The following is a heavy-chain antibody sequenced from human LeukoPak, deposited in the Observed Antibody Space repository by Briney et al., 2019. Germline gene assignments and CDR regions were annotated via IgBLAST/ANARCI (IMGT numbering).Heavy chain of an antibody. D-gene: IGHD6-19*01. CDR1: GGSISSSSYY. Sequence: SETLSLTCTVSGGSISSSSYYWGWIRQPPGKGLEWIGSIYYSGSTYYNPSLKSRVTISVDTSKNQFSLKLSSVTAADTAVYYCARSVDSSGWYLPWPTTHTTFDYWGQGTLVTVSS. J-gene: IGHJ4*02. CDR2: IYYSGST. CDR3: ARSVDSSGWYLPWPTTHTTFDY. V-gene: IGHV4-39*01.